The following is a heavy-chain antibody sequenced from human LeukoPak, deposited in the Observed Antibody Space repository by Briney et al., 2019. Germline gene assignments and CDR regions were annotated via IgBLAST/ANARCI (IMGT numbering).Heavy chain of an antibody. J-gene: IGHJ1*01. V-gene: IGHV4-34*01. CDR2: INHGGST. CDR1: GGSFTDYY. Sequence: PSETLSLTCAVYGGSFTDYYWSSLRQPPGKGLEWIGEINHGGSTNYNPSLKSRVTISVDTSKNQFSLKLSSVTAADTAVYYCAYSSDFPQHWGQGTLVTVSS. D-gene: IGHD6-25*01. CDR3: AYSSDFPQH.